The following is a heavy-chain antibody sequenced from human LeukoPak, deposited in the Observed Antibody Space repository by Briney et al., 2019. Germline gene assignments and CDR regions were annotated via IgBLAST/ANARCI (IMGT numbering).Heavy chain of an antibody. J-gene: IGHJ6*02. Sequence: GGSLRLSCAASGFTFSSYGVHWVRQAPGKGLEWVAFIRYDGSNKYYADSVKGRVTISRDNSKNTLYLQMNSLRPEDTAVYYCARDKLPAPWDGMDVWGQGTTVTVSS. V-gene: IGHV3-30*02. CDR1: GFTFSSYG. CDR2: IRYDGSNK. D-gene: IGHD2-2*01. CDR3: ARDKLPAPWDGMDV.